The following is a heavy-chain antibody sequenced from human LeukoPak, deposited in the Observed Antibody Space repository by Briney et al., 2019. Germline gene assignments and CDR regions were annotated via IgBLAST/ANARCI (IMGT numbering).Heavy chain of an antibody. Sequence: PSQTLSLTCAVDGGSFSGHSCSWIRQPPGKGLEWIGEINPIGATNHNPSLMSRVSISIETSKNQISLRMSSVTAADTAVYYCARVGYSFSINDWSRTGLGAYPTKYYYYMDVWGKGTTVTVSS. CDR1: GGSFSGHS. J-gene: IGHJ6*03. V-gene: IGHV4-34*01. CDR3: ARVGYSFSINDWSRTGLGAYPTKYYYYMDV. D-gene: IGHD5-18*01. CDR2: INPIGAT.